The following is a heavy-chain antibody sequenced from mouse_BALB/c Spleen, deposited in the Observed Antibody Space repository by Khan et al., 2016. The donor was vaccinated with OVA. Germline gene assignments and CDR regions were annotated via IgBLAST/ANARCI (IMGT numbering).Heavy chain of an antibody. J-gene: IGHJ2*01. CDR2: ISYSGST. V-gene: IGHV3-2*02. Sequence: EVKLLESGPGLVKPSHSLSLTCTVTGYSITSGYVWYWIRQFPGNKLEWMVYISYSGSTNYNPSLKSRSTITRYTSNNQFFLKSDAVATEDTARYYCARTARITYWGQGTTLTVSA. D-gene: IGHD1-2*01. CDR1: GYSITSGYV. CDR3: ARTARITY.